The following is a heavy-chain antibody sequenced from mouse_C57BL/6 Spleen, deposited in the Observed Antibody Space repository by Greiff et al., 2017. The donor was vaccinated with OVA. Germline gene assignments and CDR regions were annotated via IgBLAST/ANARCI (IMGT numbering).Heavy chain of an antibody. Sequence: EVQLQQSGPELVKPGASVKIPCKASGYTFTNSSMDWVKQSPGKSLEWIGDINPNHGGTNYNQKFKGKATLTVDKSSSTSYMELRSRTSEDTAVYYCSSRCDRLWYFDGWGTGTTVTVSS. CDR1: GYTFTNSS. V-gene: IGHV1-18*01. J-gene: IGHJ1*03. CDR2: INPNHGGT. D-gene: IGHD2-14*01. CDR3: SSRCDRLWYFDG.